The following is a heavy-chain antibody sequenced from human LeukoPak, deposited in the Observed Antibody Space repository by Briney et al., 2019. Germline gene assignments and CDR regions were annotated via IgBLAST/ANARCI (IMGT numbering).Heavy chain of an antibody. D-gene: IGHD6-19*01. CDR1: GGSLSSFY. V-gene: IGHV4-4*07. Sequence: SETLSLTCTVSGGSLSSFYWSWFRPPAGKGLEWIGRIYSSGSTNYNPSLKSRLTMSVDTSKNQFSLRLTSVTAADTAVYYCARVLGWAGFDYWGQGTLVTVSS. CDR3: ARVLGWAGFDY. CDR2: IYSSGST. J-gene: IGHJ4*02.